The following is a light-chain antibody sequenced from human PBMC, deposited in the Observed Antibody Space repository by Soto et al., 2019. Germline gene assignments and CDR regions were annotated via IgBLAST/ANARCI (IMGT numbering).Light chain of an antibody. V-gene: IGLV2-14*01. CDR3: SSYTSNKTLVA. J-gene: IGLJ2*01. Sequence: QSVLTQPASVSGSPGQSSTISCTGTSSDVGGYNYVSWYQQHPGKAPKLIIYDVSNRPSGVSNRFSGSKSGNTASLTISGLQAEDEADYYCSSYTSNKTLVAFGGGTKVTVL. CDR2: DVS. CDR1: SSDVGGYNY.